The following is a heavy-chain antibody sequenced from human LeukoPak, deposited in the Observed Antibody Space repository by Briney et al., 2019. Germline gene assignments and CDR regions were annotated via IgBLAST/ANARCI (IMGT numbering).Heavy chain of an antibody. CDR3: AIIVVVTASSVYFDY. V-gene: IGHV4-31*03. J-gene: IGHJ4*02. D-gene: IGHD2-21*02. CDR2: IYYSGST. CDR1: GRSISSGGYY. Sequence: SETLSLTCTVSGRSISSGGYYWSWIRQHRVKGLEWFGYIYYSGSTYYNPSLKSRVTIPVETSKNKFCLNLSSVTDADTSVYCCAIIVVVTASSVYFDYWGQRTLVTVSS.